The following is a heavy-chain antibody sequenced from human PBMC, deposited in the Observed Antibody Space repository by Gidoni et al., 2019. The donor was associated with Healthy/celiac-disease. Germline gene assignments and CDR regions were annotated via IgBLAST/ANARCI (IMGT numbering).Heavy chain of an antibody. J-gene: IGHJ6*02. CDR1: GYTFTGYY. CDR3: ARGGGSGSYYPPYYYGMDV. CDR2: INPNSGGT. Sequence: QVQLVQSGAEGKKPGASVKVSCKASGYTFTGYYMHWVRQAPGQGLEWMGWINPNSGGTNYAQKFQGRVTMTRDTSISTAYMELSRLRSDDTAVYYCARGGGSGSYYPPYYYGMDVWGQGTTVTVSS. V-gene: IGHV1-2*02. D-gene: IGHD3-10*01.